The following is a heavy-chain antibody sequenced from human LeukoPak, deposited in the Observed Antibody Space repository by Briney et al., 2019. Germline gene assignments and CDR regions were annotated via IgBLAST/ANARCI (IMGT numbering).Heavy chain of an antibody. V-gene: IGHV4-4*07. CDR1: GGSISSYY. CDR3: ARDLLHRGYAFDI. D-gene: IGHD5-12*01. Sequence: ASETLSLTCTVSGGSISSYYWGWIRQPAGKGLEWIGRIYSSGSTNYNPSLKSRVTISVDMSKNQFSLKLSSVSAADTAVYYCARDLLHRGYAFDIWGQGTMVTVSS. J-gene: IGHJ3*02. CDR2: IYSSGST.